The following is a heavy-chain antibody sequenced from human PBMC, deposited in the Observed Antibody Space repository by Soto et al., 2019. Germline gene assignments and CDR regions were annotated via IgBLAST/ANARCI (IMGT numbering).Heavy chain of an antibody. D-gene: IGHD3-16*01. V-gene: IGHV4-38-2*02. J-gene: IGHJ6*02. CDR2: IYHSGST. Sequence: TETLSLTCDVSGYSISSYYYWGWIRQPPGEGLEWIGSIYHSGSTYYNPSLRSRVTISIDPSENQFSLKLTSVTDADTAVYYCARDLIYYGNYYYSLDVWGQGTTVTVSS. CDR3: ARDLIYYGNYYYSLDV. CDR1: GYSISSYYY.